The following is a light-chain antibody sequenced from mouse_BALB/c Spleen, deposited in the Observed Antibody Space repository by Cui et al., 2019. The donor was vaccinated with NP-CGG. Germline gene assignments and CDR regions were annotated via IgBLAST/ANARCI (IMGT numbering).Light chain of an antibody. V-gene: IGLV1*01. Sequence: QSAVPHESARTTSPGETVTLTCRSSTGAVTTSNYANWVQEKPDHLFTGLIGGTNNRAPGVPARFSGSLIGDKAALIITGAQTEDEAIYFCALWYSNHWVFGGGTKLTVL. J-gene: IGLJ1*01. CDR3: ALWYSNHWV. CDR1: TGAVTTSNY. CDR2: GTN.